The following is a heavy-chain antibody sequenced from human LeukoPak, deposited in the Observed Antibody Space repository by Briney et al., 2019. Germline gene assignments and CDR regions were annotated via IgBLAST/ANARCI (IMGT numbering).Heavy chain of an antibody. D-gene: IGHD1-26*01. V-gene: IGHV4-30-4*08. Sequence: SETLSLTCTVSGGSISSGDYYWSWIRQPPWKGLEWIGYIYYSGSTYCNPSLKSRVTISVDTSKNQFSLKLSSVTAADTAVYYCASSGGATAVGYFDYWGQGTLVTVSS. CDR1: GGSISSGDYY. CDR3: ASSGGATAVGYFDY. J-gene: IGHJ4*02. CDR2: IYYSGST.